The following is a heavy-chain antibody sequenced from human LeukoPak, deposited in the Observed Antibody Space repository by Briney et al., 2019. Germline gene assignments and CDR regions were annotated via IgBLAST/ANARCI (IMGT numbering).Heavy chain of an antibody. V-gene: IGHV4-59*01. Sequence: SETLSLTCTVSGGSIGSYYWSWIRQPPGEGLEWIGYIYYSGSTNYNPSLKSRVTISIDTSKNQFSLKLSSVTAADTAVYYCARQPRDGYNPIDYWGQGALVIVSS. CDR2: IYYSGST. D-gene: IGHD5-24*01. J-gene: IGHJ4*02. CDR3: ARQPRDGYNPIDY. CDR1: GGSIGSYY.